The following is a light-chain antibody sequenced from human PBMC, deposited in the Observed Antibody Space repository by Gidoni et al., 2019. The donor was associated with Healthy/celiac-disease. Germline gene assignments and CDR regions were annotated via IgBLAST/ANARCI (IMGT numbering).Light chain of an antibody. Sequence: DIVLTQSPDSLAVPLGERATINCKSSQSVLYSTNNKNYLAWYQQKPGQPPKLLIYWASTRESGVPDRISGSGSGTDFTLTISSLQAEDVAVYYCQQYYSTPITFGQGTRLEIK. V-gene: IGKV4-1*01. CDR3: QQYYSTPIT. CDR2: WAS. CDR1: QSVLYSTNNKNY. J-gene: IGKJ5*01.